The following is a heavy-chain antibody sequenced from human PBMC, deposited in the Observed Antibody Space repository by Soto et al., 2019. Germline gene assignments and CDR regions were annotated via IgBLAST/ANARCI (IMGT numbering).Heavy chain of an antibody. J-gene: IGHJ4*02. CDR1: GYTFTSYY. CDR2: INPSGGST. D-gene: IGHD5-18*01. Sequence: QVQLVQSGAEVKKPGASVKVSCKASGYTFTSYYMHWVRQAPGQGLEWMGIINPSGGSTSYAQKFQGRVTMTRDTSTSTVYMELSSLRSEDTAVYYCARGGYSYGYVAGARGDYWGQGTLVTVSS. CDR3: ARGGYSYGYVAGARGDY. V-gene: IGHV1-46*01.